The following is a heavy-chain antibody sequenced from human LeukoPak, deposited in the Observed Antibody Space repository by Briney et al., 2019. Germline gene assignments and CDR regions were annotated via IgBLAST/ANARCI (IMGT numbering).Heavy chain of an antibody. D-gene: IGHD3-10*01. CDR3: ARGGTMVRAVGPPDY. Sequence: GRSLRLSCAASGFTFSSYGMHWVRQAPGKGLEWVAVIWYDGSNKYYADSVKGRFTISRHNSKNTLYLQMNSLRAEDTAVYYCARGGTMVRAVGPPDYWGQGTLVTVSS. CDR1: GFTFSSYG. J-gene: IGHJ4*02. V-gene: IGHV3-33*01. CDR2: IWYDGSNK.